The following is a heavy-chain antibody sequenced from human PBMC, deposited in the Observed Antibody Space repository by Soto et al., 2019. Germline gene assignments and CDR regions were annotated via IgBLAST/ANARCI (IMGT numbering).Heavy chain of an antibody. V-gene: IGHV1-69*12. CDR2: SIPIFGTA. CDR3: ARVPPTYYYGMDV. Sequence: QVQLVQSGAEVKKPGSSVKVSCKASGGTFSSYAISWVRQAPGRGLEWMGGSIPIFGTANYAQKFQGRVTITADESTSTAYMELSSLISENTAVYYCARVPPTYYYGMDVWGQGTTVTVSS. J-gene: IGHJ6*02. CDR1: GGTFSSYA.